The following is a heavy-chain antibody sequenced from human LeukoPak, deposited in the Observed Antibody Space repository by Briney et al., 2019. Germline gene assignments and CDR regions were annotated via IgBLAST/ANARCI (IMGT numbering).Heavy chain of an antibody. D-gene: IGHD6-13*01. CDR3: AHSVGSSWYRRNGAFDI. V-gene: IGHV2-5*02. J-gene: IGHJ3*02. Sequence: ESGPTLVNPTQTLTLTCTFSGFSLSTSGVGVGWIRQPPGKALEWLALIYWDDDKRNSPSLKSRLTITKDTSKNQVDLTMTNIDPVDTATYYCAHSVGSSWYRRNGAFDIWGQGTMVTVSS. CDR1: GFSLSTSGVG. CDR2: IYWDDDK.